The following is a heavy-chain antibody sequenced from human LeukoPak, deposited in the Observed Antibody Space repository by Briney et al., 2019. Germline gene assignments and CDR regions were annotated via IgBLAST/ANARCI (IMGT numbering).Heavy chain of an antibody. CDR1: GFTFINYW. CDR3: ARGGYNHAFDI. D-gene: IGHD5-24*01. J-gene: IGHJ3*02. Sequence: GGSLRLSCTASGFTFINYWIHWVRQPPGKGLVWVSRINNDGGGTIYADSVRGRFTISRDNAKNTLYLQMNSLGVEDTAVYYCARGGYNHAFDIWGQGTVVTVSP. CDR2: INNDGGGT. V-gene: IGHV3-74*01.